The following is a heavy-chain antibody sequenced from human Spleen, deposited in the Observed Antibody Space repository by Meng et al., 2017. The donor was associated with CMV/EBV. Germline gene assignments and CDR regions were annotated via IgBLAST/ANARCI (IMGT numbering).Heavy chain of an antibody. CDR1: GYTFTGYQ. Sequence: ASVKVSCKASGYTFTGYQMHWVRQAPGQGLEWMGWINPNSGGTNYAQKFQGRVTMTRDTSITTAYMELSRLRSDDTAVYYCARRLDCSSASCYSYYFDYWGQGSLVTVSS. CDR2: INPNSGGT. V-gene: IGHV1-2*02. J-gene: IGHJ4*02. D-gene: IGHD2-2*01. CDR3: ARRLDCSSASCYSYYFDY.